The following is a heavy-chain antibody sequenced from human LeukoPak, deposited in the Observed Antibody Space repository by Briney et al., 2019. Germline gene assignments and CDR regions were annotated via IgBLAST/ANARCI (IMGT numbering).Heavy chain of an antibody. J-gene: IGHJ4*02. CDR2: ISPGGPT. CDR3: AKDGAWLRFDD. D-gene: IGHD5-12*01. Sequence: GGTLRLSCAGSGFPFSSHGMNWVRQATGKGLEWVSGISPGGPTYYADSVKGRFTISRDDSKNTLYLQMKNLRAEDTAVYYCAKDGAWLRFDDWGQGILVSVSS. CDR1: GFPFSSHG. V-gene: IGHV3-23*01.